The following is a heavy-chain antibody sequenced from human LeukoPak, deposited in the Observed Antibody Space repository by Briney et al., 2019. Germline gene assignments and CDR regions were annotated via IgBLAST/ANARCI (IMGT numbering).Heavy chain of an antibody. D-gene: IGHD5-24*01. V-gene: IGHV3-23*01. CDR1: GFTFSSHG. J-gene: IGHJ4*02. CDR2: ISPNGVIT. Sequence: GGALRLSCAASGFTFSSHGMNWVRQAPGKGLEWVSGISPNGVITYYADSVKGRFTISRDNSKGTVYLQMNSLRPEDTAVYYCAKDDAWLQYENWGRGTLVTVSS. CDR3: AKDDAWLQYEN.